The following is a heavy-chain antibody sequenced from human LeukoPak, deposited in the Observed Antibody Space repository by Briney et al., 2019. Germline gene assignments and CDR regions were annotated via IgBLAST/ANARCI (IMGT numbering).Heavy chain of an antibody. Sequence: PGGSLRLSCAASGFPFSSYSMTWVRQAPGKGLEWVSVIYSGGSTYYADSVKGRFTISRDNSKNTLYLRMNSLRAEDTAVYYCASIAAAGPFDYWGQGTLVTVSS. CDR2: IYSGGST. J-gene: IGHJ4*02. CDR1: GFPFSSYS. D-gene: IGHD6-13*01. V-gene: IGHV3-53*01. CDR3: ASIAAAGPFDY.